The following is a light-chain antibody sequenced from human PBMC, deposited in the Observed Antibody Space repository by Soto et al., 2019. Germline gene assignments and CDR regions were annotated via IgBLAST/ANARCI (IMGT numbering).Light chain of an antibody. CDR3: QQYNNWIT. Sequence: EIVMTQSPATLSVSPGERATLSCRASQSVSSNLAWYQQKPGQAPRLLIYGASTRATGIPARFSGSGSGTEFTLTSSSLQSEDVAVYYCQQYNNWITFGGGTKVEIK. CDR1: QSVSSN. CDR2: GAS. V-gene: IGKV3-15*01. J-gene: IGKJ4*01.